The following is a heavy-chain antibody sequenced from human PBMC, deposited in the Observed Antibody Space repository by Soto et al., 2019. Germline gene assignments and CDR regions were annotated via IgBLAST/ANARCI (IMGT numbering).Heavy chain of an antibody. CDR3: AKFGNYVRFFDYYGMDV. D-gene: IGHD1-7*01. CDR2: ISGSGGST. J-gene: IGHJ6*02. Sequence: PGGSLRLSCAASGFTFSSYAMSWVRQAPGKGLEWVSAISGSGGSTYYADSVKGRFTISRDNSENRLYLQMNSLRAEDTAVYYCAKFGNYVRFFDYYGMDVWGQGTTGTVAS. CDR1: GFTFSSYA. V-gene: IGHV3-23*01.